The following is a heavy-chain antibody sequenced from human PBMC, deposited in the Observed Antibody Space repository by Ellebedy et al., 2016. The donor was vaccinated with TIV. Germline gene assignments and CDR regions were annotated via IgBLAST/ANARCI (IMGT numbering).Heavy chain of an antibody. V-gene: IGHV3-7*01. J-gene: IGHJ5*02. Sequence: GGSLRLSCAASGFSFRSYWMSWVCQAPGKGLEWVANIYQDGSDQYYVDSVKGRFTISRDNANKSLCLQMNSLRVEDTAVYYCARRGSYGEYAVQVNSWFDTWGQGTLVTVSS. D-gene: IGHD5-18*01. CDR3: ARRGSYGEYAVQVNSWFDT. CDR1: GFSFRSYW. CDR2: IYQDGSDQ.